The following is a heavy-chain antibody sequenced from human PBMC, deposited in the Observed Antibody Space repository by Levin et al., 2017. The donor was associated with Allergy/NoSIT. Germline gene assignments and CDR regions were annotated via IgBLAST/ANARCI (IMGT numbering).Heavy chain of an antibody. V-gene: IGHV3-23*01. Sequence: GESLKISCAASGFTFSSYDMSWVRQAPGKGLEWVSAIRGSASKTFYADSVKGRFTISRDNSKNTVSLQMNSLRAEDTAIYYCVPGIAVTGSPTDHWGQGTLVTVSS. D-gene: IGHD6-19*01. CDR1: GFTFSSYD. J-gene: IGHJ4*02. CDR2: IRGSASKT. CDR3: VPGIAVTGSPTDH.